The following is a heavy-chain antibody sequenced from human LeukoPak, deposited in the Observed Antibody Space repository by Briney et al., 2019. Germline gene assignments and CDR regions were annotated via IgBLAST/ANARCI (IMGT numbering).Heavy chain of an antibody. J-gene: IGHJ6*02. D-gene: IGHD3-3*01. CDR3: ARGLYDFWSGLTSHYYYGMDV. V-gene: IGHV1-8*01. CDR2: MNPNSGNT. Sequence: ASVKVSCKASGYTFTSYDINWVRQATGQGLEWMGWMNPNSGNTGYAQKFQGRVTMTRNTSISTAYMELSSLRSEDTAVYYCARGLYDFWSGLTSHYYYGMDVWGQGTTVTVSS. CDR1: GYTFTSYD.